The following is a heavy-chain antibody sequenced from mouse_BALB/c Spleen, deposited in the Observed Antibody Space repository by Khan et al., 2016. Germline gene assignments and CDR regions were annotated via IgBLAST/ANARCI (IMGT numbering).Heavy chain of an antibody. CDR2: INTYTGEP. CDR1: GYTFTNYG. CDR3: AKLGLYYAMDY. V-gene: IGHV9-3-1*01. D-gene: IGHD4-1*01. J-gene: IGHJ4*01. Sequence: QIQLVQSGPELKKPGETVKISCKASGYTFTNYGMNWVKQAPGKGLKWMGWINTYTGEPTYADDFKGRFAFSLETSDSTAYFQINNLKNEDTATYFCAKLGLYYAMDYWGQGTSVTVSS.